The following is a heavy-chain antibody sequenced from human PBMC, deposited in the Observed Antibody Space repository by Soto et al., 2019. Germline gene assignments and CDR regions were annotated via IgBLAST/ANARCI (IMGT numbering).Heavy chain of an antibody. CDR1: GFTFSSYG. D-gene: IGHD1-1*01. CDR2: IWYDGSNK. CDR3: ASEGFDGTEYYYYYYGMDV. V-gene: IGHV3-33*01. Sequence: GGSLRLSCAASGFTFSSYGMHWVRPAPGKGLEWVAVIWYDGSNKYYADSVKGRFTISRDNSKNTLYLQMNSLRAEDTAVYYCASEGFDGTEYYYYYYGMDVWGQGTTVTVSS. J-gene: IGHJ6*02.